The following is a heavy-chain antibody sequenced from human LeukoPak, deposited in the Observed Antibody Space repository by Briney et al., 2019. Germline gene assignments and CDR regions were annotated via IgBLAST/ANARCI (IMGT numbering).Heavy chain of an antibody. D-gene: IGHD2/OR15-2a*01. CDR3: AKGGNTNFYYGDV. J-gene: IGHJ6*02. CDR1: GGSMTNLY. CDR2: IYDSGST. Sequence: SETLSLTCSVSGGSMTNLYWTWIRQPPGKGLEWIGDIYDSGSTRYNTSLESRVTISVDTSKNQFSLKLSSVAAADTAVYYCAKGGNTNFYYGDVWGQGTTVTVSS. V-gene: IGHV4-59*01.